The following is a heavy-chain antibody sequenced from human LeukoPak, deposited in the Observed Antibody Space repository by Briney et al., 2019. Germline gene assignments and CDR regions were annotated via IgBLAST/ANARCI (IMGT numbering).Heavy chain of an antibody. Sequence: ASVKVSCKASGYTFTSYYMHWVRQAPGQGLEWMGIINPSRGSTSYAQKFQGRVTMTRDMSTTTVYMELSSLRSEGTAVYYCARDRTNVDAAMVLDYWGQGTLVTVSS. CDR1: GYTFTSYY. D-gene: IGHD5-18*01. CDR3: ARDRTNVDAAMVLDY. J-gene: IGHJ4*02. CDR2: INPSRGST. V-gene: IGHV1-46*01.